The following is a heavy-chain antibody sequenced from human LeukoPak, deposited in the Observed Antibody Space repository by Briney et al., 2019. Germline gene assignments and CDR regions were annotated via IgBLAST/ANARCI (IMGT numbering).Heavy chain of an antibody. CDR2: ISYDGSNK. CDR1: GFTFSSYA. J-gene: IGHJ3*02. V-gene: IGHV3-30-3*01. D-gene: IGHD3-10*01. Sequence: SGGSLRLSCAASGFTFSSYAMHWVRQAPGKGLEWVAVISYDGSNKYYADSVKGRFTISRDNSKNTLYLQMNSLRAEDTAVYYCARKKGLWFGESHDAFDIWGQGTMVTVSS. CDR3: ARKKGLWFGESHDAFDI.